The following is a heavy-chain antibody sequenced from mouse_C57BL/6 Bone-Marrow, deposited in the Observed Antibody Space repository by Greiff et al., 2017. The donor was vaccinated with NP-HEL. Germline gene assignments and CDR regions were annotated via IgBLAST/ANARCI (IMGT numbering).Heavy chain of an antibody. J-gene: IGHJ2*01. V-gene: IGHV1-81*01. Sequence: QVHVKQSGAELARPGASVKLSCKASGYTFTSYGISWVKQRTGQGLEWIGEIYPRSGNTYYNEKFKGKATLTAGKSSSTAYMELRSLTSEDSAVYFCASSGLGADYWGQGTTLTVSS. D-gene: IGHD1-3*01. CDR3: ASSGLGADY. CDR1: GYTFTSYG. CDR2: IYPRSGNT.